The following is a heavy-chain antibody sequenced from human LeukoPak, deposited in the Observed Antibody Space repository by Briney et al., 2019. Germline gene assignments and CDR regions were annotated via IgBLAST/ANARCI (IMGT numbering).Heavy chain of an antibody. CDR2: IYHSGST. V-gene: IGHV4-39*07. CDR3: ARDSSGYYSGSWFDP. Sequence: SETLSLTCTVSGGSISSSSYYWGWIRQPPGKGLEWIGSIYHSGSTYYNPSLKSRVTISVDTSKNQFSLKLSSVTAADTAVYYCARDSSGYYSGSWFDPWGQGTLVTASS. CDR1: GGSISSSSYY. J-gene: IGHJ5*02. D-gene: IGHD3-22*01.